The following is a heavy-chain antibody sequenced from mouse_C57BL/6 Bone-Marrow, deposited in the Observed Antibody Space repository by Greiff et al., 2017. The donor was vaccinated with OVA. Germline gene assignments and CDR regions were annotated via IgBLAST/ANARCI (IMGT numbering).Heavy chain of an antibody. CDR1: GFTFSSYG. V-gene: IGHV5-6*01. Sequence: EVKLVESGGDLVKPGGSLKLSCAASGFTFSSYGMSWVRQTPDKRLEWVATISSGGSYTYSPDSVKGRFTISRDNAKNTLYLQMSSLKSEDTAMYYCARDYDYDGYYAMDYWGQGTSVTVSS. CDR3: ARDYDYDGYYAMDY. J-gene: IGHJ4*01. D-gene: IGHD2-4*01. CDR2: ISSGGSYT.